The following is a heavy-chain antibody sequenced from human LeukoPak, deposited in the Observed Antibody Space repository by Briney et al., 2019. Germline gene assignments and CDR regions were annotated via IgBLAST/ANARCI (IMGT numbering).Heavy chain of an antibody. Sequence: PGGSLRLSCAASGFAFYDYAMSWVRQPPGKGLEWIGEIYHSGSTNYNPSLESRVTVSVDKSKNQFSLDLSSVTAADTAVYYCARFCGSTSWHSGYYYGIDVWGQGTTVTVSS. CDR1: GFAFYDYAM. D-gene: IGHD2-2*01. CDR3: ARFCGSTSWHSGYYYGIDV. J-gene: IGHJ6*02. CDR2: IYHSGST. V-gene: IGHV4-4*02.